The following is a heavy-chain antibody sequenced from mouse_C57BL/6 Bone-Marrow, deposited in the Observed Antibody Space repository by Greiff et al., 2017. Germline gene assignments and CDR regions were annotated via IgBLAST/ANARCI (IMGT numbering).Heavy chain of an antibody. D-gene: IGHD1-1*01. Sequence: EVQLQQSGAELVRPGASVKLSCTASGFNIKDDYMHWVKQRPEQGLEWIGRIDPENGDTEYASKFQGKATITADTSSNTAYLQLSSLTSEDTAVYYSTRYGSWFAYWGQGTLVTVSA. J-gene: IGHJ3*01. CDR3: TRYGSWFAY. CDR1: GFNIKDDY. CDR2: IDPENGDT. V-gene: IGHV14-4*01.